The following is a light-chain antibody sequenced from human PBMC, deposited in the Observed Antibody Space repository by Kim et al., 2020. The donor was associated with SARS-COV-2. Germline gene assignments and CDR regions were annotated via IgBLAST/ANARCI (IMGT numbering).Light chain of an antibody. V-gene: IGLV2-14*04. Sequence: TGTTSQVDGYNSVSWYPQHPGQVPILVIYAVSQRPSGVSNRFSGSKSGNTASLTISGLQAEDEADYYCSSYTISITYVFGTGTKVTVL. J-gene: IGLJ1*01. CDR1: TSQVDGYNS. CDR2: AVS. CDR3: SSYTISITYV.